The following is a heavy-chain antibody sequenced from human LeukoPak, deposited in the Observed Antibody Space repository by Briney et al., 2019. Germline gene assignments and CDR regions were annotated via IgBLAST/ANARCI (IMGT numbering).Heavy chain of an antibody. J-gene: IGHJ6*04. CDR3: AREGRDYGDQSPYGYYYGMDV. Sequence: ASVKVSCKASGYTFTSYYMHWVRQAPGQGLEWMGIINPSGGSTSYAQKFRGRVTMTRDTSTSTVYMELSSLRSEDTAVYYCAREGRDYGDQSPYGYYYGMDVWGKGTTVTVSS. CDR2: INPSGGST. D-gene: IGHD4-17*01. CDR1: GYTFTSYY. V-gene: IGHV1-46*01.